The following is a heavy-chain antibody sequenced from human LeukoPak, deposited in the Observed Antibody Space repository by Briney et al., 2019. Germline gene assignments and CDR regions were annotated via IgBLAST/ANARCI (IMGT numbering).Heavy chain of an antibody. V-gene: IGHV3-30-3*01. Sequence: GGSLRLSCAASGFTFSSYAMHWVRQAPGKGLEWVAVISYDGSNKYYADSVKGRFTISRDNSKNTLCLQMNSLRAEGTAVYYCAREERGHLVGYWGQGTLVTVSS. D-gene: IGHD6-6*01. CDR3: AREERGHLVGY. CDR2: ISYDGSNK. CDR1: GFTFSSYA. J-gene: IGHJ4*02.